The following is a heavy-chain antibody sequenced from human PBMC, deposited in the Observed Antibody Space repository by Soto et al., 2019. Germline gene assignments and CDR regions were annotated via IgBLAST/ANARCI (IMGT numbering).Heavy chain of an antibody. V-gene: IGHV3-23*01. CDR2: ISGSADST. Sequence: EVQLLESGGGFIHPGGSLRLSCAASGFSFSSFAMNWVRQAPGKGLEWVSIISGSADSTFYADSVKGRFTISRDKSKSTLYLQMNSLRTEDTAVYYCAKTRGAMIYAIAVYGMDVWGQGTTVTVSS. D-gene: IGHD2-8*01. CDR3: AKTRGAMIYAIAVYGMDV. J-gene: IGHJ6*02. CDR1: GFSFSSFA.